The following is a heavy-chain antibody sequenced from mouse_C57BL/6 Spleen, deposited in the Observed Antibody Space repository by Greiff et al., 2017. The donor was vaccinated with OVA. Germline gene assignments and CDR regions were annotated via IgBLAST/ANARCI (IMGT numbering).Heavy chain of an antibody. CDR3: ARMIYYDLDY. CDR1: GYTFTDYY. V-gene: IGHV1-76*01. Sequence: VQVVESGAELVRPGASVKLSCKASGYTFTDYYINWVKQRPVQGLEWIARIYPGSGNTYYNEKFKGKATLTAEKSSSTAYMQLSSLTSEDSAVYFCARMIYYDLDYWGQGTTLTVSS. J-gene: IGHJ2*01. CDR2: IYPGSGNT. D-gene: IGHD2-4*01.